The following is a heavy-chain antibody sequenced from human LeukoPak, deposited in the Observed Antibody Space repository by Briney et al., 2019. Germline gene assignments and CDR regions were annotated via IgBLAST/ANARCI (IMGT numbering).Heavy chain of an antibody. J-gene: IGHJ4*02. CDR2: IYSGGST. CDR1: GFTVSSNY. Sequence: GGSLRLSCAASGFTVSSNYMSWVRQAPGKGLEWVSVIYSGGSTYYADSVKGRFTISRDNSKNTLYLQMNSLRAEDTAVHYCVSQTRYFDWLQVDYWGQGTLVTVSS. V-gene: IGHV3-53*01. D-gene: IGHD3-9*01. CDR3: VSQTRYFDWLQVDY.